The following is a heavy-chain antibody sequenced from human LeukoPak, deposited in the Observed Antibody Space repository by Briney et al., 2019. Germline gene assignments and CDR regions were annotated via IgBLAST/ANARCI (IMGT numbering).Heavy chain of an antibody. D-gene: IGHD1-1*01. CDR1: GGTFSSYA. CDR2: IIPIFGTA. V-gene: IGHV1-69*01. J-gene: IGHJ4*02. CDR3: ARAESSGPERLVLVHFDY. Sequence: ASVKVSCKASGGTFSSYAISWVRQAPGQGLEWMGGIIPIFGTANYAQKFQGRVTITADESTSTAYMELSSLRPEDTAVYYCARAESSGPERLVLVHFDYWGQGTLVTVSS.